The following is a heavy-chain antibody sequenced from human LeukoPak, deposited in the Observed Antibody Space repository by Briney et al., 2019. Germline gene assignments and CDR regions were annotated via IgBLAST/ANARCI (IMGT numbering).Heavy chain of an antibody. CDR1: GGTITSGDSF. D-gene: IGHD6-13*01. J-gene: IGHJ5*02. CDR3: ATDHLAAAGYNWFDP. Sequence: SETLSLTCTVSGGTITSGDSFWTWIRHHPGQGLEWIGYVSYSGNTYYNPSLKSRVTISLDMSKNQFSLHLSSVTAADTAVYYCATDHLAAAGYNWFDPWGQGTLVTAS. CDR2: VSYSGNT. V-gene: IGHV4-31*03.